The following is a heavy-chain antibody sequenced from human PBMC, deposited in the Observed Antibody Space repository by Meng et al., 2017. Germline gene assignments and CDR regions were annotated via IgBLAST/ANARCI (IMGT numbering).Heavy chain of an antibody. CDR2: ISGSGGST. Sequence: GESLKISCAASGFTFSSYAMSWVRQAPGKGLEWVSAISGSGGSTYYADSVKGRFTISRDNSKNTLYLQMNSLGAEDTAVYYCAKNRLDIVVVVAATVDYWGQGTLVTVSS. CDR3: AKNRLDIVVVVAATVDY. D-gene: IGHD2-15*01. CDR1: GFTFSSYA. J-gene: IGHJ4*02. V-gene: IGHV3-23*01.